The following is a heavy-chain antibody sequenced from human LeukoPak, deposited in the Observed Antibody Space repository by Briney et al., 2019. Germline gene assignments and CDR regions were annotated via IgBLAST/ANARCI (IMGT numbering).Heavy chain of an antibody. CDR2: IIWNSGTI. CDR3: VKARDTGGYYYRGDFDY. CDR1: GFSFGDYA. J-gene: IGHJ4*02. V-gene: IGHV3-9*01. D-gene: IGHD3-22*01. Sequence: GGSLRLSCAASGFSFGDYAMHWVRQAPGKGLEWVSGIIWNSGTIGYADSVKGRFTISRDNAKNSLYLQMNSLRPEDTALYYCVKARDTGGYYYRGDFDYGGQGTLVTVSS.